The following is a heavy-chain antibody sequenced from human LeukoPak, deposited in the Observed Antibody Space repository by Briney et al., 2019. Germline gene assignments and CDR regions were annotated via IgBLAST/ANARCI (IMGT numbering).Heavy chain of an antibody. CDR1: GFTVSSNY. CDR2: IYSDGST. J-gene: IGHJ4*02. V-gene: IGHV3-53*01. D-gene: IGHD1-14*01. Sequence: PGGSLRLSCAASGFTVSSNYMTWVRQAPGKGLEWVSVIYSDGSTYYADSVKGRFTISRDGSKNTLYLQMNSLRAEDTAVYYCARAPQVSCWGQGALVTVSS. CDR3: ARAPQVSC.